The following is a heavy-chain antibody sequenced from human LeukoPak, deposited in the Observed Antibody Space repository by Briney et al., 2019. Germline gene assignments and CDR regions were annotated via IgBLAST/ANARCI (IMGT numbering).Heavy chain of an antibody. CDR1: GGSISSGDYY. CDR3: ARHSGYDIGGYFDY. J-gene: IGHJ4*02. V-gene: IGHV4-30-4*08. D-gene: IGHD5-12*01. CDR2: IYYSGST. Sequence: SETLSLTCTVSGGSISSGDYYWSWIRQPPGKGLEWIGYIYYSGSTYYNPSLKSRVTISVDTSKNQFSLKLSSVTAADTAVYYCARHSGYDIGGYFDYWGQGTLVTVSS.